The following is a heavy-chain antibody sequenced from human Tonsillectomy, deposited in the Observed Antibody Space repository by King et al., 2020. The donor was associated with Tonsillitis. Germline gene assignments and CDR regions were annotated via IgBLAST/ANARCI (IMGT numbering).Heavy chain of an antibody. CDR3: ARHSSSWYYYFDY. Sequence: QLQESGPGLVKPSETLSLTCTVSGGSISSSSYYWGWIRQPPGKGLEWIGSIYYSGSTYYNPSLKSRVTISVDTSKNQFSLKLSSVTAADTAVYYCARHSSSWYYYFDYWGQGTLVTVSS. J-gene: IGHJ4*02. CDR2: IYYSGST. CDR1: GGSISSSSYY. D-gene: IGHD6-13*01. V-gene: IGHV4-39*07.